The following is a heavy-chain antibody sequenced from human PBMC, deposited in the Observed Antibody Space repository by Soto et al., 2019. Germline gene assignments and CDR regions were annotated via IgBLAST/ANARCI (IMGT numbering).Heavy chain of an antibody. CDR1: GLIFSDSY. Sequence: GGSLRLSCTASGLIFSDSYMSWIRQAPGKGLEWVSYISSDGTTIYYADAVKGRFTISRDNSKNTLYLQMNSLRAEDTAVYYCAKEMGEGLRYFGLTYYYYGMDVWGQGTTVTVSS. J-gene: IGHJ6*02. CDR2: ISSDGTTI. V-gene: IGHV3-11*04. CDR3: AKEMGEGLRYFGLTYYYYGMDV. D-gene: IGHD3-9*01.